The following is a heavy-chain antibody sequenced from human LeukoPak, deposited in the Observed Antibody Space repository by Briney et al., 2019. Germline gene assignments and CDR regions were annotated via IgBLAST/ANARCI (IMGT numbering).Heavy chain of an antibody. V-gene: IGHV4-39*01. CDR2: LYYSGST. Sequence: SETLSLTCSVSGGSISSSSCYWGWIRQPPGKGLEWIGSLYYSGSTYYNPSLKSRVTISVDTSKNQFSLKLSSVTAADTAVYYCARQLRGYSGYDKYYFDCWGQGTLVTVSS. CDR1: GGSISSSSCY. D-gene: IGHD5-12*01. J-gene: IGHJ4*02. CDR3: ARQLRGYSGYDKYYFDC.